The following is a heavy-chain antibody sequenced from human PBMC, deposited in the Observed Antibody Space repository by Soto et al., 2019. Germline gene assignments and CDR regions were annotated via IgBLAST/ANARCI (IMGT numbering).Heavy chain of an antibody. CDR2: IKQDGSEK. CDR1: GFTFSNYW. V-gene: IGHV3-7*01. CDR3: WASIFGVVDLDY. D-gene: IGHD3-3*01. J-gene: IGHJ4*02. Sequence: EVQLVESGGGLVQPGGSLRLSCAASGFTFSNYWMSWVRQAPGKGLEWVANIKQDGSEKYYVDSVKGRFTISRDNAKNSLYLQMNTLRAEDTAVYYCWASIFGVVDLDYWGQGTLVTVSS.